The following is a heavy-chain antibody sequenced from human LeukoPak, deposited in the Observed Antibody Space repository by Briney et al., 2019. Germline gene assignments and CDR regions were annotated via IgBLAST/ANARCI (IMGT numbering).Heavy chain of an antibody. V-gene: IGHV3-15*01. D-gene: IGHD3-10*01. CDR3: ATEGGSGSYYGDDAFDM. Sequence: GGSLRLSCEASGFSFTNTWMSWVRQAPGKGLEWVGRVKSKADDGTTDYAAPVQGRFTISRDDSKNTLSLQMNSLKTEDTAVYFCATEGGSGSYYGDDAFDMWGQGTMVTVSS. CDR1: GFSFTNTW. CDR2: VKSKADDGTT. J-gene: IGHJ3*02.